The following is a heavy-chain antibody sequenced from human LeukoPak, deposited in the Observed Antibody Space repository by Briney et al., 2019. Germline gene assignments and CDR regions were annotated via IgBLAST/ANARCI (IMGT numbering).Heavy chain of an antibody. Sequence: ASVKVSCKASGYTFTDYYLHWVRQAPGQGPEWMGWINPNSGGTNYAQKFQGRVTMTRDTSISTAYMELSRLRSDDTAVYYCAREGGYSSTWSNYWGQGTLVTVSS. J-gene: IGHJ4*02. V-gene: IGHV1-2*02. CDR2: INPNSGGT. D-gene: IGHD6-13*01. CDR3: AREGGYSSTWSNY. CDR1: GYTFTDYY.